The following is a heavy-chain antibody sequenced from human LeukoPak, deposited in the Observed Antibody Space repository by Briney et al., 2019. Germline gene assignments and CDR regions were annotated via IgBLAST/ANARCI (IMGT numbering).Heavy chain of an antibody. V-gene: IGHV1-69*04. CDR1: GGTFSSYA. D-gene: IGHD3-22*01. J-gene: IGHJ4*02. CDR2: IIPILGIA. CDR3: ARDLASSGYYSLPDY. Sequence: SVEVSCKASGGTFSSYAISWVRQAPGQGLEWMGRIIPILGIANYAQKFQGRVTITADKSTSTAYMELSSLRSEDTAVYYCARDLASSGYYSLPDYWGQGTLVTVSS.